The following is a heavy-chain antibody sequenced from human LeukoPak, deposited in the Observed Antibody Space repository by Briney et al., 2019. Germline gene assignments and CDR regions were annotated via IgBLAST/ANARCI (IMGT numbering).Heavy chain of an antibody. CDR2: IKEDGSEK. D-gene: IGHD6-19*01. CDR3: ARPFGNGWFLRDY. J-gene: IGHJ4*02. V-gene: IGHV3-7*01. CDR1: GFTISGFF. Sequence: GGSLRLSCAASGFTISGFFMTWVRQAPGKGLEWVANIKEDGSEKYYVDSVRGRFTISRDNAKNSLYLQMNNLRAEDTAVYYCARPFGNGWFLRDYWGRGTLVAVSS.